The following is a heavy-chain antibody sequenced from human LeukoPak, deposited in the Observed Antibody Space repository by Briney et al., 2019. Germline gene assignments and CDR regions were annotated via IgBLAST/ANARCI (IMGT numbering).Heavy chain of an antibody. CDR3: ARFYYGSGSYYKFDS. Sequence: ASVKVSCKASGGTFSSYAISWVRQAPGQGLEWMGRIIPILGIANYAQKFQGRVTITADKSTSTAYMELSSLRSEDTAVYYCARFYYGSGSYYKFDSWGQGTLVTVSS. D-gene: IGHD3-10*01. V-gene: IGHV1-69*04. CDR2: IIPILGIA. J-gene: IGHJ5*01. CDR1: GGTFSSYA.